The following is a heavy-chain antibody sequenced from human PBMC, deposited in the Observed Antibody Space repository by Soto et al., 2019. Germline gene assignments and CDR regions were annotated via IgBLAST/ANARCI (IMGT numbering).Heavy chain of an antibody. V-gene: IGHV6-1*01. CDR2: TYYRSKWYN. CDR3: ARERYGDYGRGTFAI. Sequence: SQTLSLTCAISGDSVSNNSAAWYWIRQSPSRGLEWLGRTYYRSKWYNDYAVSVKSRIIINPDTSKNEFSLQLNSVTPEDTAVYYCARERYGDYGRGTFAIWGQGTMVTVSS. CDR1: GDSVSNNSAA. J-gene: IGHJ3*02. D-gene: IGHD4-17*01.